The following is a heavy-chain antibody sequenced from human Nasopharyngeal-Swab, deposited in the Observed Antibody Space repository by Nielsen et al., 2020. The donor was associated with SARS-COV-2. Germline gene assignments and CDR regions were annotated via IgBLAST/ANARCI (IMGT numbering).Heavy chain of an antibody. D-gene: IGHD6-13*01. V-gene: IGHV1-69*13. CDR3: ARALIAAGPIIYYYYYGMDV. CDR1: GGTFSSYA. J-gene: IGHJ6*02. Sequence: VKVSCKASGGTFSSYAISWVRQAPGQGLEWMGGIIPIFGTANYAQKFQGRVTITADESTSTAYMELSSLRSEDTAVYYCARALIAAGPIIYYYYYGMDVWGQGTTVTVSS. CDR2: IIPIFGTA.